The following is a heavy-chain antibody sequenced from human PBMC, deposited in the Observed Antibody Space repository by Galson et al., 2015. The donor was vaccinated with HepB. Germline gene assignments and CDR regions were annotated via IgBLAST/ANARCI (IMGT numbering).Heavy chain of an antibody. CDR3: ARDRRSTGWPYTPHLGY. J-gene: IGHJ4*02. D-gene: IGHD6-19*01. CDR2: IKQDGSEK. V-gene: IGHV3-7*03. Sequence: SLRLSCAASGFTFSSYWMTWVRQAPGKGLEWVANIKQDGSEKYYVDSVRGRFTISRDNTKNSLFLQMNSLRAEDTAVYYCARDRRSTGWPYTPHLGYWGQGTLVTVSS. CDR1: GFTFSSYW.